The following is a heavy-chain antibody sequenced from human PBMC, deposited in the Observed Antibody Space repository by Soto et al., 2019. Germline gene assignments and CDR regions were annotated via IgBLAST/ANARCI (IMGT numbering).Heavy chain of an antibody. Sequence: EVQLVESGGGLVQPGGSLRLCCAASGFTFSSYWMHWVRQAPGKGLVWVSHINTDGRSTTYADSVKGRFTISRDNAKNTLYLQMNSLRDEDTAVYYCARVRGGAVAETDYWGQGTLVNVSS. CDR3: ARVRGGAVAETDY. CDR2: INTDGRST. CDR1: GFTFSSYW. J-gene: IGHJ4*02. V-gene: IGHV3-74*03. D-gene: IGHD6-19*01.